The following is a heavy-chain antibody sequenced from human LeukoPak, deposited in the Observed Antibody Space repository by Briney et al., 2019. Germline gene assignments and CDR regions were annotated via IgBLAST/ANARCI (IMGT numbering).Heavy chain of an antibody. CDR1: GYTLSSYD. V-gene: IGHV1-46*01. CDR2: INPSAGST. J-gene: IGHJ4*02. CDR3: ARVPNWRYYLDY. D-gene: IGHD2-8*01. Sequence: ASVTVSCKASGYTLSSYDMHWVRQAPGQGLEWMAIINPSAGSTDYARKFQGRVTVTRDTSTSTVYMELSSLTSEDTAVYYCARVPNWRYYLDYWGQGAMVTVSS.